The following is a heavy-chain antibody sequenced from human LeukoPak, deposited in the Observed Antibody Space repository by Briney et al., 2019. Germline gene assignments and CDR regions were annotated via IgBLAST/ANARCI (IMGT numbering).Heavy chain of an antibody. D-gene: IGHD6-19*01. CDR1: GFTFSRYG. Sequence: PGGSLRLSCAASGFTFSRYGMHWVRQAPGKGLEWVAVIWYDGSNKYYADSVKGRFTISRGNSKNTLYLQMNSLRAEDTAVYYCAKASLAVAGIFDPWGQGTLVTVSS. CDR3: AKASLAVAGIFDP. J-gene: IGHJ5*02. CDR2: IWYDGSNK. V-gene: IGHV3-33*06.